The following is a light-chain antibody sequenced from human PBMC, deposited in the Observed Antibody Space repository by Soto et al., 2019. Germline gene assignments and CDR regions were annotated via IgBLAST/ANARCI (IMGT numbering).Light chain of an antibody. CDR2: DNN. CDR3: ETWDSSLSAHV. Sequence: QSVLTQPPSVSAAPGQSVTISCSGTSSNIGNSGNYVSWYQQFPGTAPKVLIYDNNQRPSGIPDRFSGSKSGTSATLGITGLQTGDEADYYCETWDSSLSAHVFGGGTKLTVL. J-gene: IGLJ2*01. V-gene: IGLV1-51*01. CDR1: SSNIGNSGNY.